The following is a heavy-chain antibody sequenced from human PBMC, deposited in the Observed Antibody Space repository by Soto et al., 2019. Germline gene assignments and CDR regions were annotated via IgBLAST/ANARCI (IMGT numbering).Heavy chain of an antibody. Sequence: SETLSLTCAVYGGSFSGYYWSWIRQPPGKGLEWIGEINHSGSTNYNPSLKSRVTISVDTSKNQFSLKLSSVTAADTAVYYCARARYCSGGSCYRNFDYWGQGTLVTVSS. D-gene: IGHD2-15*01. CDR1: GGSFSGYY. J-gene: IGHJ4*02. CDR3: ARARYCSGGSCYRNFDY. V-gene: IGHV4-34*01. CDR2: INHSGST.